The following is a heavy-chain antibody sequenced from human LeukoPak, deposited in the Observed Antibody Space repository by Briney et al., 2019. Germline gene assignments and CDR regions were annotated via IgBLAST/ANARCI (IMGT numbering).Heavy chain of an antibody. D-gene: IGHD6-19*01. CDR1: GFTFSDYG. CDR3: VKDQAGG. V-gene: IGHV3-30*02. CDR2: IRYNGQLQ. Sequence: GGSLRLFCDASGFTFSDYGMHWVRQAPGKGLEWVAFIRYNGQLQMYGDSVRGRFIISRDNSMNRMYLQLNNVRSEDTAVYYCVKDQAGGWGQGTLVTVPS. J-gene: IGHJ4*02.